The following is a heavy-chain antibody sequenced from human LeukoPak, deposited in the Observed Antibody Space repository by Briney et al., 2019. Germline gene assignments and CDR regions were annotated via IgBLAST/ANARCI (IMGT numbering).Heavy chain of an antibody. D-gene: IGHD3-3*01. CDR1: GGSITIGSDF. CDR3: AREWSY. CDR2: VNTSGII. V-gene: IGHV4-61*02. Sequence: PSQTLSLTCTVSGGSITIGSDFWSWVRQPAGKGLEWIGRVNTSGIIKYNPSLKSRVTISIDMSENQFSLRLISVTAADTAVYYCAREWSYWGHGTLVTVSS. J-gene: IGHJ4*01.